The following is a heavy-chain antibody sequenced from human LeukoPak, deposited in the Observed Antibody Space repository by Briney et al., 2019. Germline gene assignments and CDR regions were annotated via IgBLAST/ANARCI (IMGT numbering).Heavy chain of an antibody. CDR1: GFTFSSYE. J-gene: IGHJ4*02. V-gene: IGHV3-48*03. CDR3: ARFQGDGYNFGFDY. CDR2: ISSGGSTI. D-gene: IGHD5-24*01. Sequence: GGSLRLSCAASGFTFSSYEMNWVRQAPGKGLEWVSYISSGGSTIYYADSVKGRFTISRDNAKNSLYLQMNSLRAEDTAAYYCARFQGDGYNFGFDYWGRGTLVTVSS.